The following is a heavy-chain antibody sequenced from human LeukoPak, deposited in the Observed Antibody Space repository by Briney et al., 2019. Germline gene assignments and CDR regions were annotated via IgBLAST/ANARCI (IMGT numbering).Heavy chain of an antibody. Sequence: PGGFLTLSCAVAGFSINERHKVWLRHAPGEGVEWVGRSGNTTPNNFTTQYAASVRGRFTISRYDSQDSLYLQLNSLKSEDTGVYYCVRVVTTGSGWYHFDNWGLGTLVTVSS. CDR3: VRVVTTGSGWYHFDN. CDR1: GFSINERH. V-gene: IGHV3-72*01. D-gene: IGHD6-13*01. J-gene: IGHJ4*02. CDR2: SGNTTPNNFTT.